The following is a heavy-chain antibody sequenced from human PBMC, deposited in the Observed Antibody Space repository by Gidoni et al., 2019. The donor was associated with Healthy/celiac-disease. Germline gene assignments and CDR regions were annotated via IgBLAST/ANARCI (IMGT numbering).Heavy chain of an antibody. D-gene: IGHD3-10*01. CDR1: GLTFSRYA. J-gene: IGHJ4*02. Sequence: QVQLVESGGGVVPPGRSLSLSCAASGLTFSRYAMHWVRQAPGKGLEWVAVISYDGSNKYYADSVKGRFTISRDNSKNTLYLQMNSLRAEDTAVYYCARDLGVDKVRGVISHFDYWGQGTLVTVSS. CDR3: ARDLGVDKVRGVISHFDY. V-gene: IGHV3-30-3*01. CDR2: ISYDGSNK.